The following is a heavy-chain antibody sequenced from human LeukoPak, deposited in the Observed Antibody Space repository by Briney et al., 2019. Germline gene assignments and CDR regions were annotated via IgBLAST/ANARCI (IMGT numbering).Heavy chain of an antibody. V-gene: IGHV3-21*01. J-gene: IGHJ4*02. CDR3: ARDFHSSSSEFDY. CDR2: ISSSSSYI. CDR1: GFTFSSYS. D-gene: IGHD6-6*01. Sequence: GGSLRLSCAASGFTFSSYSMNWVRQAPGKGLEWVSSISSSSSYIYCADSVKGRFTISRDNAKNSLYLQMNSLRAEDTAVYYCARDFHSSSSEFDYWGQGTLVTVSS.